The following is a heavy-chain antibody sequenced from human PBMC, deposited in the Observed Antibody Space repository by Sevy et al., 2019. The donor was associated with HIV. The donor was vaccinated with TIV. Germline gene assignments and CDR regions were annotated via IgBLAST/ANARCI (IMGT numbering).Heavy chain of an antibody. Sequence: GGSLRLSCAASGVIFSNYWMSWVRQAPGKGLEWVANIKQDGSEKYSVDSVKGRFTISRDNAKNSLYLQMNSLRAEDTAVYYCVRAGGDTVVVTTAIGILVMDVWGQGTTVTVSS. J-gene: IGHJ6*02. D-gene: IGHD2-2*01. CDR2: IKQDGSEK. CDR3: VRAGGDTVVVTTAIGILVMDV. V-gene: IGHV3-7*01. CDR1: GVIFSNYW.